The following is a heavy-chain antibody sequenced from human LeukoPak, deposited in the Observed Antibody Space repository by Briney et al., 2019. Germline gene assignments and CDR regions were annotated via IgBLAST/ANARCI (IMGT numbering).Heavy chain of an antibody. Sequence: ASVKVSCKASGYTFTGYYMHWVRQAPGQGLEWMGWINPNSGGTNYAQKFQGRVTMTRDTSISTAYMELSRLRSDDTAVYYCARDGGFCSSTSCYLRMGVWGKGTTVTVSS. CDR3: ARDGGFCSSTSCYLRMGV. CDR2: INPNSGGT. J-gene: IGHJ6*04. CDR1: GYTFTGYY. V-gene: IGHV1-2*02. D-gene: IGHD2-2*01.